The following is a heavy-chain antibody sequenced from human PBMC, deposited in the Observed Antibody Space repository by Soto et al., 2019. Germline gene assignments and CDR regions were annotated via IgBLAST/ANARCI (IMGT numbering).Heavy chain of an antibody. CDR3: ARGSSRSSWYLQH. CDR1: GYTFTNFA. V-gene: IGHV1-3*01. Sequence: ASVKVSCKTSGYTFTNFATHWVRQAPGQRLEWMGWINAGNGDTKYSQKFQGRVSITRDTSASTVYMELSSLRSEDTAVYYCARGSSRSSWYLQHWGQGTLVTVSS. D-gene: IGHD6-13*01. CDR2: INAGNGDT. J-gene: IGHJ1*01.